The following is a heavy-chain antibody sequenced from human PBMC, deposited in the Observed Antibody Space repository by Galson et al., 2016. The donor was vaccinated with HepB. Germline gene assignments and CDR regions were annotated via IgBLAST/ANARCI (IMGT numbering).Heavy chain of an antibody. CDR2: ISYDGSNK. D-gene: IGHD6-6*01. V-gene: IGHV3-30*18. CDR1: GFTFSSYG. J-gene: IGHJ6*02. Sequence: SLRLSCAASGFTFSSYGMHWVRQAPGKGLEWVAVISYDGSNKYYADSLKGRFTISRDNSKNTLYLQMNSLRAEDTAVYYCAKVRQLAYSYGMDVWGQGTTVTVSS. CDR3: AKVRQLAYSYGMDV.